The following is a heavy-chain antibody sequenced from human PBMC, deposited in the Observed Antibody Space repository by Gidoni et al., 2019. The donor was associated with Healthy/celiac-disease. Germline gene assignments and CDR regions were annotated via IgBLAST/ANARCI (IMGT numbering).Heavy chain of an antibody. CDR1: GYSFTSYG. V-gene: IGHV1-18*04. Sequence: QVHLVQSGAAVQKPVASVKVSCKTSGYSFTSYGVSWVRQAPGQGLEWMGWISAYNGNRNYTQKFQGRVTMTTDTSTSTAYMELRSLRSDDTAVYYCARESESVSKPFDYWGQGTLVTVSS. D-gene: IGHD4-4*01. CDR2: ISAYNGNR. J-gene: IGHJ4*02. CDR3: ARESESVSKPFDY.